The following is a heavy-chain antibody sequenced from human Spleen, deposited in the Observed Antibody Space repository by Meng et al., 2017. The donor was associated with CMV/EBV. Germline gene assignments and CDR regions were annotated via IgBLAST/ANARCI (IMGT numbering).Heavy chain of an antibody. CDR2: IYYSGST. CDR3: ARTHFYDSSNYGFDY. CDR1: GGSISSSSYY. Sequence: QRQLQESGPGLVKPSETLSLTCTVSGGSISSSSYYWGWIRQPPGKGLEWIGSIYYSGSTYYNPSLKSRVTISVDTSKNQFSLKLSSVTAADTAVYYCARTHFYDSSNYGFDYWGQGTLVTVSS. D-gene: IGHD3-22*01. J-gene: IGHJ4*02. V-gene: IGHV4-39*07.